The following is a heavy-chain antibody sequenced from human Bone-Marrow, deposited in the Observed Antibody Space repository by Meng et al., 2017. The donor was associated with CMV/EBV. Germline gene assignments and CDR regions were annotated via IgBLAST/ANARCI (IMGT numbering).Heavy chain of an antibody. CDR2: LYSGGSS. CDR3: ARASDFWKGFFDY. CDR1: GFLVSSNY. J-gene: IGHJ4*01. V-gene: IGHV3-53*05. D-gene: IGHD3-3*01. Sequence: GGSLRLSCAASGFLVSSNYMSWFRQAPGKGLEWVSALYSGGSSYNTDSVKGRFTISRDNSKNTLYLLMNTLRAEDTAVYYGARASDFWKGFFDYWGQGTLVT.